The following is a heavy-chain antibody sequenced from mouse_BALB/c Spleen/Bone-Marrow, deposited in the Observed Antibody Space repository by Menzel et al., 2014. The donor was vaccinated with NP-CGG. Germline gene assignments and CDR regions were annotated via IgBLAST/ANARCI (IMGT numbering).Heavy chain of an antibody. CDR2: IDPANGNT. D-gene: IGHD2-3*01. CDR3: ARGLLQYYYAMDY. CDR1: GFNIKDTY. V-gene: IGHV14-3*02. Sequence: DVHLVESGAELVKPGASVKLPCTASGFNIKDTYMHWVKQRPEQGLEWIGRIDPANGNTKYDPKFQGKATITADTSSNTAYLQLSSLTSEDTAVYYCARGLLQYYYAMDYWGQGTSVTVSS. J-gene: IGHJ4*01.